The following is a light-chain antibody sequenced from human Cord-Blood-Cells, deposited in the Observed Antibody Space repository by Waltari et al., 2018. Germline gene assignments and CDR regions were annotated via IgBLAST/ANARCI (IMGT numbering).Light chain of an antibody. CDR2: AAT. CDR1: QSISSY. Sequence: IQITQSPSSLSASVGDRVTITCRESQSISSYLSWYQQNPGKPPKLLIYAATSLQSGVPSRFSGSGSGTDFTLTISSLQPEDFATYYCQQSYRTPPWTFGQGP. V-gene: IGKV1-39*01. J-gene: IGKJ1*01. CDR3: QQSYRTPPWT.